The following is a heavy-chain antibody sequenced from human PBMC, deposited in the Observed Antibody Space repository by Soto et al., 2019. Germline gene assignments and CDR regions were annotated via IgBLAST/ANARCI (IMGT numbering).Heavy chain of an antibody. J-gene: IGHJ5*02. CDR3: ARDDSNYDSNWFDP. Sequence: SVKVSCKASGGTFSSYAISWVRQAPGQGLEWMGGIIPIFGTANYAQKFQGRVTITADESTSTAYMELSSLRSADTAVYYCARDDSNYDSNWFDPWGQGTLVTVSS. CDR1: GGTFSSYA. D-gene: IGHD4-4*01. CDR2: IIPIFGTA. V-gene: IGHV1-69*13.